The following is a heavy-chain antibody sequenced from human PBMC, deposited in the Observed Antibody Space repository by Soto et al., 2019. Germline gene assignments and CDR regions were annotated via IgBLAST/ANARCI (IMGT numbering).Heavy chain of an antibody. D-gene: IGHD3-3*01. J-gene: IGHJ6*02. Sequence: GASVKVSCKASRYTFTGYYIHWVRQAPGQGLEWMGWINPNNGGTNYEQKFQGRVTMTRDTSITTAYMELSRLRSDDTAVYYCARDFQSYDFWSGYLWTADYYYYGMDVWGQGTTVTVSS. V-gene: IGHV1-2*02. CDR2: INPNNGGT. CDR3: ARDFQSYDFWSGYLWTADYYYYGMDV. CDR1: RYTFTGYY.